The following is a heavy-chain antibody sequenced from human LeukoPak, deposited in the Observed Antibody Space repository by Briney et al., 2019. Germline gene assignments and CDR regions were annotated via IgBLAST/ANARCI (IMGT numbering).Heavy chain of an antibody. Sequence: PSETLSLTCAVYGGSFSGYYWSWIRQPPGKGLEWIGEINHSGSTNYNPSLKSRVTISVDTSKNQFSLKLSSVTAADTAVYYCAREHLGEFPTENYFDYWGQGTLVTVSS. D-gene: IGHD3-16*01. J-gene: IGHJ4*02. V-gene: IGHV4-34*01. CDR2: INHSGST. CDR3: AREHLGEFPTENYFDY. CDR1: GGSFSGYY.